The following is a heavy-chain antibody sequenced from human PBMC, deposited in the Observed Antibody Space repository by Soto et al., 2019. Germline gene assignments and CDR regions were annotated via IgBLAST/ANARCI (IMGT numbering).Heavy chain of an antibody. J-gene: IGHJ5*02. CDR1: GGSISSGGYY. D-gene: IGHD2-2*01. Sequence: SETLSLTCTVSGGSISSGGYYWSWIRQHPGKGLEWIGYNYYSGSTYYNPSLKSRVTISVDTSKNQFSLKLSSVTAADTAVYYCARGQDIEVVPAHSSWYDPWGQGTLVTVSS. CDR3: ARGQDIEVVPAHSSWYDP. V-gene: IGHV4-31*03. CDR2: NYYSGST.